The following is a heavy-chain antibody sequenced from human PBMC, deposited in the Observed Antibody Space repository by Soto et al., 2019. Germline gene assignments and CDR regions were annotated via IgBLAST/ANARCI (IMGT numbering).Heavy chain of an antibody. CDR1: GYTFTSYD. CDR3: ARGWYYGSGSPFDP. Sequence: EASVKVSCKASGYTFTSYDINWVRQATGQGLEWMGWMNPNSGNTGYAQKFQGRVTMTRNTSISTAYMELSSLRSADTAVHYCARGWYYGSGSPFDPWGQGTLVTVSS. J-gene: IGHJ5*02. V-gene: IGHV1-8*01. CDR2: MNPNSGNT. D-gene: IGHD3-10*01.